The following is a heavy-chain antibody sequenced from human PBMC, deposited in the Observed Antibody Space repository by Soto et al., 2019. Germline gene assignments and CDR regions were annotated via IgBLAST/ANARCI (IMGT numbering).Heavy chain of an antibody. CDR2: IKSKTDGGTT. J-gene: IGHJ3*02. CDR3: TTDGGWVKLVPFDAFDI. Sequence: EVQLVESGGGLVKPGGSLRLSCAASGFTFSNAWMSWVRQAPGKGLEWVGRIKSKTDGGTTDYAAPVKGRFTISRDDSKNTLYLQMNSLKTEDTAVYYCTTDGGWVKLVPFDAFDIWGQGTMVTVSS. V-gene: IGHV3-15*01. D-gene: IGHD6-13*01. CDR1: GFTFSNAW.